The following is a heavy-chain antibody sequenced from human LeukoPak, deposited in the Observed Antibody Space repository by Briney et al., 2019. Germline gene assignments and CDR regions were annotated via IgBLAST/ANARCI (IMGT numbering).Heavy chain of an antibody. CDR1: GFTFSSYS. D-gene: IGHD3-22*01. CDR2: ISSSSSYI. J-gene: IGHJ4*02. CDR3: ARRRSSGYLDY. Sequence: GGSLRLSCAASGFTFSSYSMKWVRQAPGKGLEWVSSISSSSSYIYYADSVKGRFTISRDNAKNSLYLQMNSLRAEDTAVYYCARRRSSGYLDYWGQGTLVAVSS. V-gene: IGHV3-21*01.